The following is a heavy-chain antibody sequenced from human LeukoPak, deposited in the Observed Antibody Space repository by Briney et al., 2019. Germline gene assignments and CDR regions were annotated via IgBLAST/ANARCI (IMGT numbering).Heavy chain of an antibody. J-gene: IGHJ4*02. CDR3: AKDMKGYSYSTNFDY. D-gene: IGHD5-18*01. CDR2: ISWNSGSI. V-gene: IGHV3-9*01. Sequence: PGGSLRLSCAASGFTFDDYAMHWVRQAPGKGVEWVSGISWNSGSIGYADSVKGRFTISRDNAKNSLYLQMNSLRAEDTALYYCAKDMKGYSYSTNFDYWGQGTLVTVSS. CDR1: GFTFDDYA.